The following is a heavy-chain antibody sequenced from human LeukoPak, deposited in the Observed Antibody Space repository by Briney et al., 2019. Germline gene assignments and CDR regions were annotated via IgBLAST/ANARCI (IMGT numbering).Heavy chain of an antibody. CDR3: ARLEYYGFWSGHSSWFDP. J-gene: IGHJ5*02. CDR1: GGSISSYY. Sequence: ETLSLTCTVSGGSISSYYWSWIRHPPGKGRVGIGYINCSGSTNYNPSLKSRVTISVDTSKNQFSLKLSSVTAADTAVYYCARLEYYGFWSGHSSWFDPWGQGILVTVSS. CDR2: INCSGST. V-gene: IGHV4-59*12. D-gene: IGHD3-3*01.